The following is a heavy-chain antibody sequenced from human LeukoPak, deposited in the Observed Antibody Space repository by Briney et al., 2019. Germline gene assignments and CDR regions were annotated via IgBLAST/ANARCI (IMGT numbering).Heavy chain of an antibody. CDR2: LSYTGKT. J-gene: IGHJ4*02. CDR1: GASVSTSH. CDR3: SEGYFEPFAH. V-gene: IGHV4-59*02. Sequence: SETLSLICVVSGASVSTSHWNWIRQLPGKGLEWIGCLSYTGKTDYNPSLTGRVTISLGTSKNQVSLKLRSVTAADTAVYYCSEGYFEPFAHWGQGTLVTVSS. D-gene: IGHD2/OR15-2a*01.